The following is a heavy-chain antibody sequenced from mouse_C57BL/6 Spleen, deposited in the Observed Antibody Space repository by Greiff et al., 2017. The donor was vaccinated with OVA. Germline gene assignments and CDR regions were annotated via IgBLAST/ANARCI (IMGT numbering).Heavy chain of an antibody. D-gene: IGHD1-1*01. Sequence: VQLQQSGPELVKPGASVKISCKASGYSFTGYYMNWVKQSPEKSLEWIGEINPSTGGTTYNQKFKAKATLTVDKSSSTAYMQLKSLTSEYSAVYYCARGYGSLDYWGQGTTLTVSS. CDR2: INPSTGGT. CDR1: GYSFTGYY. J-gene: IGHJ2*01. V-gene: IGHV1-42*01. CDR3: ARGYGSLDY.